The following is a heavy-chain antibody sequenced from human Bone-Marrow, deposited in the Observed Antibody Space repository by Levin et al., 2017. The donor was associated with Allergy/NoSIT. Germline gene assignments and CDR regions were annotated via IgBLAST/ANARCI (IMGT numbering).Heavy chain of an antibody. CDR2: IFPGDSDT. D-gene: IGHD3-10*02. CDR3: VRQLWGRTWRNAVTTFGLGF. CDR1: GYSFPNYW. Sequence: GESLKISCEGSGYSFPNYWIGWVRQMPGKGLEWMGIIFPGDSDTRYSPSFQSQVTISADKSINTAYLQWNSLRASDTAIYYCVRQLWGRTWRNAVTTFGLGFWGQGTLSPSPQ. V-gene: IGHV5-51*01. J-gene: IGHJ4*02.